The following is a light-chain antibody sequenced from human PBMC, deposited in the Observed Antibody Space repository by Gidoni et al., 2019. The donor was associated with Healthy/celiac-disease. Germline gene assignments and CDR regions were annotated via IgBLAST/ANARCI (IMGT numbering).Light chain of an antibody. CDR2: EDN. Sequence: NFMLTQHHSVSESPGKTVTISSNYVQWYQQRPGSSPTTVIYEDNQRPSGVPDRFSGSIDSSSNSASLTISGLKTEDEADYYCQSYDSSNRGVFGGGTKLTVL. CDR3: QSYDSSNRGV. J-gene: IGLJ2*01. V-gene: IGLV6-57*01. CDR1: SNY.